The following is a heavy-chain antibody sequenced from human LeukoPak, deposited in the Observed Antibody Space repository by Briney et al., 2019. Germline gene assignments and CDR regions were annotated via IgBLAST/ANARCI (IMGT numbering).Heavy chain of an antibody. CDR2: INTNTGNP. V-gene: IGHV7-4-1*02. D-gene: IGHD3-10*01. CDR3: AGELCVRGSGSYCPFDY. J-gene: IGHJ4*02. Sequence: ASVKVSCKASGYTFTGYYMHWVRQAPGQGLEWMGWINTNTGNPTYGQGFTGRFVFSLDTSVSTAYLQISSLKAEDTAVYYCAGELCVRGSGSYCPFDYWGQGTLVTVSS. CDR1: GYTFTGYY.